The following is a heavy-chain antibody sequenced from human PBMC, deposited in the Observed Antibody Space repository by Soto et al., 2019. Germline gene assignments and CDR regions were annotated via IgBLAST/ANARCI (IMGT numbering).Heavy chain of an antibody. CDR2: IYYSGST. CDR1: GGSIISYY. J-gene: IGHJ5*02. D-gene: IGHD3-10*01. Sequence: PSETLSLTCTVSGGSIISYYWSWILQPPGKGLEWIGYIYYSGSTNYNPSLKSRVTISVDTSKNQFSLKLSSVTAADTAVYYCARAGVRGVNWFDPWGQGTLVTVSS. CDR3: ARAGVRGVNWFDP. V-gene: IGHV4-59*01.